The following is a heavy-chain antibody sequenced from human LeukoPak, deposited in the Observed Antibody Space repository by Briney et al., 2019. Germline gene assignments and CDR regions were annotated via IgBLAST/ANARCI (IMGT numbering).Heavy chain of an antibody. V-gene: IGHV3-53*01. CDR2: IYSGGST. Sequence: GGSLRLSCAASGFTVSSNYMSWVRQAPGKGLEWVSVIYSGGSTYYADSVKGRFTISRDNSKNTLYLQMNSLRAEDTAVYYCASTYCGGDCYLTYWGQGTLVTVSS. CDR1: GFTVSSNY. J-gene: IGHJ4*02. CDR3: ASTYCGGDCYLTY. D-gene: IGHD2-21*02.